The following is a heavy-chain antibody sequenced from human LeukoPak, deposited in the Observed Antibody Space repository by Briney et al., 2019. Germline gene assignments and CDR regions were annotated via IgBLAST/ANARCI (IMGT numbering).Heavy chain of an antibody. CDR1: GFTFSNYA. CDR3: AKRTVTNSYYYYYMDV. CDR2: ISGSGGST. V-gene: IGHV3-23*01. Sequence: GGSLRLSCAASGFTFSNYAMSWVRQAPWKGLEWVSAISGSGGSTYYADSVKGRFTISRDNSKNTLYLQMNSLRAEDTAVYYCAKRTVTNSYYYYYMDVWGKGTTVTVSS. D-gene: IGHD4-17*01. J-gene: IGHJ6*03.